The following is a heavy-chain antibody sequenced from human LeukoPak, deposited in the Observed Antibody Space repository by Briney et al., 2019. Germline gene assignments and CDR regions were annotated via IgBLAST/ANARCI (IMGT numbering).Heavy chain of an antibody. D-gene: IGHD2-15*01. CDR2: IYSGGST. V-gene: IGHV3-66*01. CDR3: ATLGYCSGGSCPNYYYGMDV. J-gene: IGHJ6*02. Sequence: GGSLRLSCAASGFSVTTYFMNWVRQAPGKGLEWVSVIYSGGSTYYADSVKGRFTISRDNSKNTLYLQMNSLRAEDTAVYYCATLGYCSGGSCPNYYYGMDVWGQGTTVTVSS. CDR1: GFSVTTYF.